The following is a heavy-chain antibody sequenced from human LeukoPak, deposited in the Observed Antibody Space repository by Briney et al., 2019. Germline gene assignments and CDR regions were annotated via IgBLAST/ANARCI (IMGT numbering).Heavy chain of an antibody. Sequence: GGSLRLSCAASGFTFSDYSVNWLRQAPGKGLEWISYIGIDSGNTNYADSVKGRFTISGDKAKNSLYLQMNSLRVEDTAVYYCARDYKYAFDNWGQGTLVTVSS. V-gene: IGHV3-48*01. D-gene: IGHD5-24*01. J-gene: IGHJ4*02. CDR1: GFTFSDYS. CDR2: IGIDSGNT. CDR3: ARDYKYAFDN.